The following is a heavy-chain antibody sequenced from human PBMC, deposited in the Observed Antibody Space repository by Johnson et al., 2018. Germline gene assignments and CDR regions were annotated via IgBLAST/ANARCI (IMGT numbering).Heavy chain of an antibody. V-gene: IGHV4-30-4*01. Sequence: QEQLQESGPGLVKPSQPLSLTCTVSGGSISSADYYWSWIRQPQGKGLEWIGYIYYSGITYYNPSLKIPITISLDTPKNQFSLKLSPLTAADTAVYFCARDSYPGIEGVPLDYWGQGTLVTVSS. CDR1: GGSISSADYY. J-gene: IGHJ4*02. CDR2: IYYSGIT. CDR3: ARDSYPGIEGVPLDY. D-gene: IGHD1-26*01.